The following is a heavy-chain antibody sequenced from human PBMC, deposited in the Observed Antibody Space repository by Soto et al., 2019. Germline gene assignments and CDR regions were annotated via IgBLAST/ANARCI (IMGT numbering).Heavy chain of an antibody. CDR3: AKGWEYGSGSYYRFYYYYGMDV. D-gene: IGHD3-10*01. J-gene: IGHJ6*02. V-gene: IGHV3-23*01. Sequence: GGSLRLSCAASGFTFSSYAMSWVRQAPGKGLEWVSAISGSGGSTYYADSVKGRFTISRDNSKNTLYLQMNSLRAEDAAVYYYAKGWEYGSGSYYRFYYYYGMDVWGQGTTVTVSS. CDR2: ISGSGGST. CDR1: GFTFSSYA.